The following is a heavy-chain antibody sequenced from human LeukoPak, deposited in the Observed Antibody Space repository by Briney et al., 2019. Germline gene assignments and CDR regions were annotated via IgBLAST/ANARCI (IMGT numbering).Heavy chain of an antibody. Sequence: QPGRSRRLSSAAAGFTFDDYAMHWVRQAPGKGLEWVSGISWDSGSIGYAGSVKGRFTISRDNAKNSLYLQMNSLRAEDTALYYCARGVVTASEAYYYYGMDVWGQGTTVTVSS. V-gene: IGHV3-9*01. CDR1: GFTFDDYA. CDR2: ISWDSGSI. D-gene: IGHD2-21*02. CDR3: ARGVVTASEAYYYYGMDV. J-gene: IGHJ6*02.